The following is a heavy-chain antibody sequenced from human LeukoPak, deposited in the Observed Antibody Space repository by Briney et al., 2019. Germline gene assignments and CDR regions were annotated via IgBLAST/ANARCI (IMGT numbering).Heavy chain of an antibody. CDR2: ISGTGGDT. CDR1: GFTFSSYA. J-gene: IGHJ4*02. CDR3: TNTPGSV. Sequence: LGGTLRLSCAASGFTFSSYALSWVRQAPGKGLEWVSAISGTGGDTYYANSVKGRFTISRDNSKNTLFLQMNSLRAEDTAVYYCTNTPGSVWGKGTLVTVSS. D-gene: IGHD5-12*01. V-gene: IGHV3-23*01.